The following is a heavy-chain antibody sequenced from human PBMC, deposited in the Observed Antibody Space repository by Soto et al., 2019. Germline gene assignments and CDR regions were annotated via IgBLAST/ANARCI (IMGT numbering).Heavy chain of an antibody. CDR1: GFTFGDYA. D-gene: IGHD5-18*01. CDR3: ARGFNYGYFDY. Sequence: PGGSLRLSCTASGFTFGDYAMSWFRQAPGKGLEWVGFIRSKAYGGTTDYADSVKGRFTISRDTSKNTLSLQMNSLRAEDTAVYYCARGFNYGYFDYWGQGTLVTVSS. CDR2: IRSKAYGGTT. V-gene: IGHV3-49*03. J-gene: IGHJ4*02.